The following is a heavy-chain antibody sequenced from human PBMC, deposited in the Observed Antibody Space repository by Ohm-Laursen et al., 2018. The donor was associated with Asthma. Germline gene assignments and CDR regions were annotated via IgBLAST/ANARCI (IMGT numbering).Heavy chain of an antibody. Sequence: ASVKVSCKASGGTFSSYAISWVRRAPGQGLEWMGGIIPIFGTANYAQKFQGRVTITADESTSTAYMELSSLRSEDTAVYYCAGAVVVPAAYYYYYGMDVWGQGTTVTVSS. CDR1: GGTFSSYA. J-gene: IGHJ6*02. CDR2: IIPIFGTA. D-gene: IGHD2-2*01. V-gene: IGHV1-69*13. CDR3: AGAVVVPAAYYYYYGMDV.